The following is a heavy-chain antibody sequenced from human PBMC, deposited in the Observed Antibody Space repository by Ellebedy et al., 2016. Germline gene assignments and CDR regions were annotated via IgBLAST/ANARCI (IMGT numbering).Heavy chain of an antibody. CDR3: ARHDGYCSATSCYGTYGMDV. Sequence: ASVKVSCKASGGTFSSSAISWVRQMPGKGLEWMGRIDPSDSYTKYSPSFQGHVTISADKSISTAYLQWSSLKASDTAMYYCARHDGYCSATSCYGTYGMDVWGQGTTVTVSS. J-gene: IGHJ6*02. V-gene: IGHV5-10-1*01. CDR1: GGTFSSSA. CDR2: IDPSDSYT. D-gene: IGHD2-2*03.